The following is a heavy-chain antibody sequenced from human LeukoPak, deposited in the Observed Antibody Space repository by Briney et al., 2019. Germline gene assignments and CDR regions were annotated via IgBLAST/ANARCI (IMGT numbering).Heavy chain of an antibody. CDR2: INHDGTEQ. Sequence: GGSLRISCAASGFPFTSYWMNWVRQAPGKGLEWVANINHDGTEQYYVDSVKGRFAISRDNTKNLLFLQMNGLRADDTAVYYCAKTHYITTWYSVWGQGTLVTVSS. CDR1: GFPFTSYW. CDR3: AKTHYITTWYSV. V-gene: IGHV3-7*03. D-gene: IGHD6-13*01. J-gene: IGHJ4*02.